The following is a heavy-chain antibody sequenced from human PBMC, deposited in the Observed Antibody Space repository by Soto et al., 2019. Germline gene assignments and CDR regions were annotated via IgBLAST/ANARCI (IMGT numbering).Heavy chain of an antibody. CDR3: ARDVNDYGEKGDNRPGGY. V-gene: IGHV3-30-3*01. D-gene: IGHD4-17*01. CDR2: ISYDGSNK. Sequence: GGSLRLSCAASGFTFSSYAMHWVRQAPGKGLEWVAVISYDGSNKYYADSVKGRFTISRDNSKNTLYLQMNSLRAEDTAVYYCARDVNDYGEKGDNRPGGYWGQGTLVTVSS. CDR1: GFTFSSYA. J-gene: IGHJ4*02.